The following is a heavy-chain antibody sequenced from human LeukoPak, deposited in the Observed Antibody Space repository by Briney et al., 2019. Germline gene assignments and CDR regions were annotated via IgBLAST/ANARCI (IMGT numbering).Heavy chain of an antibody. V-gene: IGHV3-30*18. D-gene: IGHD3-9*01. Sequence: GGSLRLSCAASGFTFSRYGMHWVRQAPGRGLEWVALISYDGNNNYYADSVKGRFTISRDNSKNTLYLQMNSLRAEDTAVYFCAKDQRGDILTGSPFDYWGQGTLVTVSS. CDR1: GFTFSRYG. CDR2: ISYDGNNN. CDR3: AKDQRGDILTGSPFDY. J-gene: IGHJ4*02.